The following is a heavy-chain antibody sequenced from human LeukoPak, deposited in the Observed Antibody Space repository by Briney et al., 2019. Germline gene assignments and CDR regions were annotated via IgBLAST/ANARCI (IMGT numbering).Heavy chain of an antibody. V-gene: IGHV3-66*01. CDR3: AKGVLRYFARFDY. J-gene: IGHJ4*02. CDR2: IYSCGST. Sequence: GGSLRLSCAASGFTVSSNYMSWVRQAPGKGLEWVSVIYSCGSTYYADSVKSRFTISRDNSKNTLYLQMNSLRAEDTAVYYCAKGVLRYFARFDYWGQGTLVTVSS. D-gene: IGHD3-9*01. CDR1: GFTVSSNY.